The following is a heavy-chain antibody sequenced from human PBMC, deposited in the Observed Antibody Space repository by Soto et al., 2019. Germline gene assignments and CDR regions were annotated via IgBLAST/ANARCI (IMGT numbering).Heavy chain of an antibody. D-gene: IGHD6-19*01. CDR1: GFFFSSYT. CDR3: AKARDQQWVRLPFDY. V-gene: IGHV3-23*01. CDR2: FSATSENT. Sequence: EVQLLESGGGLVQPGGSLRLSCVGSGFFFSSYTMTWVRQAPGKGLEWVSSFSATSENTYYADSVRGRFTISRDNSKNTLFLQTSSLTAEDTAMYYCAKARDQQWVRLPFDYWGQGILVIVSS. J-gene: IGHJ4*02.